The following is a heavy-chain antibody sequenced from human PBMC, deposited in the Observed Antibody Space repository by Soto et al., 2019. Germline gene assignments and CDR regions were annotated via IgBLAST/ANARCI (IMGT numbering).Heavy chain of an antibody. CDR3: ARARRPLRFLEWTQAQYYYYMDV. V-gene: IGHV4-34*01. J-gene: IGHJ6*03. CDR1: GGSFSCYY. CDR2: INHSGST. Sequence: ASETLSLTCAVYGGSFSCYYWSWIRQPPGKGLEWIGEINHSGSTNYNPSLKSRVTISVDTSKNQFSLKLSSVTAADTAVYYCARARRPLRFLEWTQAQYYYYMDVWGKGTTVTVSS. D-gene: IGHD3-3*01.